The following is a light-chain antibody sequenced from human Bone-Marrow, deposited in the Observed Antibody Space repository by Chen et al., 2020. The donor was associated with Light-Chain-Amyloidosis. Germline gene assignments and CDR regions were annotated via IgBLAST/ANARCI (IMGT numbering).Light chain of an antibody. CDR2: EVS. Sequence: QSALTPPPSASGSPGQSATISFTGTSSDVGGYNIASWYQQHPGKAPKLMIYEVSKRPSGDPDRFSGSKSGNTASLTGSGLQAEDEADYYCSSYAGSNNVVFGGGTKLTVL. V-gene: IGLV2-8*01. J-gene: IGLJ2*01. CDR1: SSDVGGYNI. CDR3: SSYAGSNNVV.